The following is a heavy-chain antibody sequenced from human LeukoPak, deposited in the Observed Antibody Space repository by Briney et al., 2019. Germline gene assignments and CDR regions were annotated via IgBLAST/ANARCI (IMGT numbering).Heavy chain of an antibody. V-gene: IGHV3-74*01. Sequence: GGSLRLSCSTSGFTFSSYAMHWVRQAPGKGLVWVSRINGDGTNTTYADSVKGRFTISRDNAKNTVDLQMNTLRVEDTAVYYCARDFGAVRTTNAFDIWGQGTMVTVSS. CDR2: INGDGTNT. J-gene: IGHJ3*02. D-gene: IGHD1-14*01. CDR1: GFTFSSYA. CDR3: ARDFGAVRTTNAFDI.